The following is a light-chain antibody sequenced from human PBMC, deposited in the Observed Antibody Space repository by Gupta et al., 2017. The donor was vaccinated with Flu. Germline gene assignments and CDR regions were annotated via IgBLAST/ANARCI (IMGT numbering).Light chain of an antibody. V-gene: IGKV3-15*01. J-gene: IGKJ1*01. Sequence: EIVMTQSHATLSFSPGERATLSCRASQSVSSSLAWYQQKPGQAPRLLIYGASTRATGIPARFSGSGSGTEFTLTINSLQSEDFAVYYCQQYDTWPPWTFGQGTKVEIK. CDR3: QQYDTWPPWT. CDR1: QSVSSS. CDR2: GAS.